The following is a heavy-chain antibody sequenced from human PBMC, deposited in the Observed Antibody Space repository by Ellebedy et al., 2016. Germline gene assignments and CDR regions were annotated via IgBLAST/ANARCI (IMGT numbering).Heavy chain of an antibody. J-gene: IGHJ4*02. CDR3: AKDTSYFSN. CDR2: MSTYNDNI. V-gene: IGHV1-18*04. CDR1: GYSFTSHG. D-gene: IGHD3-9*01. Sequence: ASVKVSCKASGYSFTSHGITWLRQAPGQGLEWMGWMSTYNDNINCAQKFKGRVTMTADTSTSTAYMELRSLRSDDTAVYYCAKDTSYFSNWGQGTLVTVSS.